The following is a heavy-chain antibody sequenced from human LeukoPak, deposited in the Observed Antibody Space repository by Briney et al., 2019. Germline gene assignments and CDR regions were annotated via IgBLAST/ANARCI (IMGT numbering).Heavy chain of an antibody. CDR2: ISSSSNTI. CDR1: GFTFSSYS. CDR3: ARARGYSYAYSDY. Sequence: GGSLRLSCAASGFTFSSYSMNWVRQAPGKGLEWVAYISSSSNTIDSADSVKGRFTISRDNAKNSFYLQVNSLRAEDTAVYYCARARGYSYAYSDYWGQGTLVTVSS. J-gene: IGHJ4*02. V-gene: IGHV3-48*01. D-gene: IGHD5-18*01.